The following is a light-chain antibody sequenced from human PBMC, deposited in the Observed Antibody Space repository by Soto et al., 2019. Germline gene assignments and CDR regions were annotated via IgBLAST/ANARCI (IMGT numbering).Light chain of an antibody. Sequence: DIQMTQSPSTLSASIGDRVSITCRASQSISSWLAWFQQQPGKAPKLLIYKASSLESGVPSRFSGSGSGTEFTLTISSLQPDDCATYYCQQYSSYSPYTFGQGTKLEIK. CDR2: KAS. V-gene: IGKV1-5*03. J-gene: IGKJ2*01. CDR3: QQYSSYSPYT. CDR1: QSISSW.